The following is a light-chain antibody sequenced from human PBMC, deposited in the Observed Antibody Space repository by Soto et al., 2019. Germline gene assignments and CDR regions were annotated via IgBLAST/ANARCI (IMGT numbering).Light chain of an antibody. V-gene: IGKV4-1*01. J-gene: IGKJ3*01. CDR1: QSVLYSANNKNY. CDR2: WAS. CDR3: QQYSTTPFT. Sequence: DIVMTQSPDSLAVSLGERATINCRSSQSVLYSANNKNYLVWYQQKPGQPPKMIIYWASIRQSGVPDRFSGSGSGTDFTPTINSLQAEDVAVYYCQQYSTTPFTFGPGTRVDIK.